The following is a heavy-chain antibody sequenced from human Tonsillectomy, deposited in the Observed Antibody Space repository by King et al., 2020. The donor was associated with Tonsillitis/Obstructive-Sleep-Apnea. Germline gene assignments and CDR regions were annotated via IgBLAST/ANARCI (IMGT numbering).Heavy chain of an antibody. D-gene: IGHD3-10*01. J-gene: IGHJ3*02. CDR3: AKDGVDYYAWGSWGFDI. CDR1: GFSFSNYD. V-gene: IGHV3-30*18. CDR2: ISHDGSNE. Sequence: VQLVESGGGVVQPGRYLRLSCAASGFSFSNYDIHWVRQAPGRGLEWLAVISHDGSNEYYADSVKGRFTISRDNSKNTLYLQMNSLRAEDTAVYYCAKDGVDYYAWGSWGFDIWGQGTMVTVSS.